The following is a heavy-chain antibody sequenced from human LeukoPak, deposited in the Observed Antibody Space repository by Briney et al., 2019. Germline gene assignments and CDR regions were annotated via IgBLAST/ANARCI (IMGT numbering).Heavy chain of an antibody. CDR3: ARAVYGFDAFDI. Sequence: GGSQRLSCAASGFTFSSYSMNWVRQAPGKGLEWVSSISSSSSYIYYADSVKGRFTISRDNAKNSLYLQMNSLRAEDTAVYYCARAVYGFDAFDIWGQGTMVTVSS. J-gene: IGHJ3*02. D-gene: IGHD4-17*01. CDR2: ISSSSSYI. CDR1: GFTFSSYS. V-gene: IGHV3-21*01.